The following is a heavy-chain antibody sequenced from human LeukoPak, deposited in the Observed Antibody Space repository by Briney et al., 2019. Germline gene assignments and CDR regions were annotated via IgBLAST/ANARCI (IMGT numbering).Heavy chain of an antibody. D-gene: IGHD1-26*01. V-gene: IGHV3-23*01. Sequence: PGGSLRLSWVASGFTFSSYAMSWGRQAPGKGLEWGSAISGSGVTKHYAGSVKGRFSISRDNSKNTLYLQMNSLRVEDTALYYCAKKVVVGATSPYSDFQDWGQGTLVTVSS. J-gene: IGHJ1*01. CDR1: GFTFSSYA. CDR2: ISGSGVTK. CDR3: AKKVVVGATSPYSDFQD.